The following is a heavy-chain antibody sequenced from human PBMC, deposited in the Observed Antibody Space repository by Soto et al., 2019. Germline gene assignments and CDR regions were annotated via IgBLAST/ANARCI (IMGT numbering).Heavy chain of an antibody. D-gene: IGHD5-18*01. J-gene: IGHJ3*02. Sequence: QVQLVQSGAELKKPGASVNISLTASGFTFSDNLINWVRQAPGQGFEGMGWLNPDTGNARYSETFQGRVTISRHSSASIAYLELSDLENEDTALYFCARDRHSVGPRANDAFDICGQGNMITIST. CDR2: LNPDTGNA. V-gene: IGHV1-3*01. CDR1: GFTFSDNL. CDR3: ARDRHSVGPRANDAFDI.